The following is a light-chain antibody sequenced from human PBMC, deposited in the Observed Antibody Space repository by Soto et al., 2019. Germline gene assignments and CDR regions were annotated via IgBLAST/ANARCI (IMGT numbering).Light chain of an antibody. Sequence: DIQMTQSPSTLSASVGDRVTITCRASQSISSWLAWYQQKPGKAPKLLIYDDSSLESGVPSRFSGSGSGTEFTLTISSLQPDDFATYYCQQYNSYSLTCDGGTKVEIK. V-gene: IGKV1-5*01. CDR2: DDS. CDR3: QQYNSYSLT. J-gene: IGKJ4*01. CDR1: QSISSW.